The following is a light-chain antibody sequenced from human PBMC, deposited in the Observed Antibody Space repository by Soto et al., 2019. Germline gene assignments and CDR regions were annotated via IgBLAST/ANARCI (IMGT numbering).Light chain of an antibody. Sequence: EIVMTQSPATLSVSPGERATLSCRASQNVGSNLAWYQQKPGQAPRLLIHGASSRATGIPAWFSGSGSGTEFTLTISSLQSEDFAVYHCQQYSNWPRTFGQGTKVEIK. CDR1: QNVGSN. V-gene: IGKV3-15*01. CDR3: QQYSNWPRT. CDR2: GAS. J-gene: IGKJ1*01.